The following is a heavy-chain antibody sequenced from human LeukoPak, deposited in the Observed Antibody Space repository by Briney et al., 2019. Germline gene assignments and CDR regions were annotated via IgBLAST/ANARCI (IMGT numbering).Heavy chain of an antibody. CDR3: AKGLGESSTLFDY. CDR1: GFSLSTFA. J-gene: IGHJ4*02. V-gene: IGHV3-23*01. D-gene: IGHD3-16*01. CDR2: TSGSDAST. Sequence: GGSLRLSCAASGFSLSTFAMSWVRQAPGTGLEWVSATSGSDASTYYADSVKGRFTISRDNSKNTVYLQMNSLRDEDTAVYFCAKGLGESSTLFDYWGQGALVTVSS.